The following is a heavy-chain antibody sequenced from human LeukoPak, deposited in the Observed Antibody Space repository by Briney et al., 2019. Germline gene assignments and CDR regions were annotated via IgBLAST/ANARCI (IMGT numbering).Heavy chain of an antibody. CDR3: ARWGDGYNPLDY. V-gene: IGHV4-59*08. D-gene: IGHD5-24*01. CDR1: GGSISGYD. J-gene: IGHJ4*02. Sequence: SETLSLTCTVSGGSISGYDWSWIRQPPGKGLEWIGYIYYSGSTNYNPSLKSRVTMSVDTSKNQFSLKLSSVTAADTAVYYCARWGDGYNPLDYWGQGTLVTVSS. CDR2: IYYSGST.